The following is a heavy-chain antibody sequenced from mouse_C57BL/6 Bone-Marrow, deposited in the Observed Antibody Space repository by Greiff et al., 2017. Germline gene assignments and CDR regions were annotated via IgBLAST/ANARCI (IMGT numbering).Heavy chain of an antibody. D-gene: IGHD1-2*01. Sequence: EVQLQESGGDLVKPGGSLKLSCAASGFTFSSYGMSWVRQTPDKRLEWVATISSGGSYTYYPDSVKGRFTISRDNAKNTLYLQMSSLKSEDTAMYYCARWDYGIYFDYWGQGTTLTVSS. CDR2: ISSGGSYT. CDR3: ARWDYGIYFDY. J-gene: IGHJ2*01. CDR1: GFTFSSYG. V-gene: IGHV5-6*01.